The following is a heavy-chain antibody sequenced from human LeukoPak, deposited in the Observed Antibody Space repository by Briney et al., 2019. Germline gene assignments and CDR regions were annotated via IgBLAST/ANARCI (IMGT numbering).Heavy chain of an antibody. D-gene: IGHD3-9*01. V-gene: IGHV3-49*04. Sequence: GRSLRLSCTASGFTFGDYAMSWVRQAPGKGLEWVGFIRSKAYGGTTEYAASVKGRFTISRDDSKSIAYLQMNGLKTEDTAVYYCTRADSITTFAGGYWGQGTLVTVSS. CDR3: TRADSITTFAGGY. J-gene: IGHJ4*02. CDR2: IRSKAYGGTT. CDR1: GFTFGDYA.